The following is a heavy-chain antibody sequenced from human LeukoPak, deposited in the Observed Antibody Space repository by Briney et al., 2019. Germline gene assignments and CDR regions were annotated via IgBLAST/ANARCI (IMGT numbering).Heavy chain of an antibody. CDR3: ARHGQHYYGSGSYYSVYYYYYMDV. J-gene: IGHJ6*03. Sequence: PSETLSLTCTVSGGSISSSSYYWGWIRQPPGKGLEWIGSTYYSGSTYYNPSLKSRVTISVDTSKNQFSLKLSSVTAADTAVYYCARHGQHYYGSGSYYSVYYYYYMDVWGKGTTVTISS. CDR1: GGSISSSSYY. V-gene: IGHV4-39*07. CDR2: TYYSGST. D-gene: IGHD3-10*01.